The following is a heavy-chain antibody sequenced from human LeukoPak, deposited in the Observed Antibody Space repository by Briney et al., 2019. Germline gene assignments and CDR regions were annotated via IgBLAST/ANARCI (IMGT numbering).Heavy chain of an antibody. CDR1: GSTFSSYA. CDR2: ISGSGGST. J-gene: IGHJ4*02. CDR3: AKDAGTYYYDSSGYFDY. Sequence: PGGSLRLSCAASGSTFSSYAMSWVRQAPGKGLEWVSAISGSGGSTYYADSVKGRFTISRDNSKNTLYLQMNSLRAEDTAVYYCAKDAGTYYYDSSGYFDYWGQGTLVTVSS. D-gene: IGHD3-22*01. V-gene: IGHV3-23*01.